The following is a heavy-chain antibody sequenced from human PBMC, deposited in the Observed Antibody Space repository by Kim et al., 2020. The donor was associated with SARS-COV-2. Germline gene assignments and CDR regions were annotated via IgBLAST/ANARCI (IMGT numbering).Heavy chain of an antibody. V-gene: IGHV1-8*01. CDR3: ASAAAGTTSLVDY. J-gene: IGHJ4*02. D-gene: IGHD6-13*01. Sequence: YAQKFQGRVTMTRNTSISTAYMELSSLRSEDTAVYYCASAAAGTTSLVDYWGQGTLVTVSS.